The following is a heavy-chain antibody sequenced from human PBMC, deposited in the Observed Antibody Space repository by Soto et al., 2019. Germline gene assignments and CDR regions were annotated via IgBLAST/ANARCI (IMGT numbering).Heavy chain of an antibody. J-gene: IGHJ3*02. Sequence: QSQTLSLTCAISGDSVSSNSAAWNWIRQSPSRGLEWLGRTYYRSKWYNDYAVSVKSRITINPDTSKNQFSLQLNSVTPEDTAVYYCARLGGYDYGDYDDAFDIWGQGTMVTVSS. V-gene: IGHV6-1*01. CDR1: GDSVSSNSAA. CDR2: TYYRSKWYN. CDR3: ARLGGYDYGDYDDAFDI. D-gene: IGHD4-17*01.